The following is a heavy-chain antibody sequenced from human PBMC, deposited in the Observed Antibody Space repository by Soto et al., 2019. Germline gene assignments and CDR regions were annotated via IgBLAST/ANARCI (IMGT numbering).Heavy chain of an antibody. CDR2: IWYDGSNK. J-gene: IGHJ4*02. CDR1: GFTFSSYG. V-gene: IGHV3-33*01. Sequence: GGSLSLSCAASGFTFSSYGMHWVRQAPGKGLEWVAVIWYDGSNKYYADSVKGRFTISRDNSKNTLYLQMNSLRAEDTAVYYCARSYSGSYYQIDYWGQGTLVTVSS. CDR3: ARSYSGSYYQIDY. D-gene: IGHD1-26*01.